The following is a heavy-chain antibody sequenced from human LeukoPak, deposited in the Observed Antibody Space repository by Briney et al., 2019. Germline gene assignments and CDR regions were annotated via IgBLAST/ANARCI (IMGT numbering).Heavy chain of an antibody. CDR3: ARGASSYYDSSDYFDY. CDR1: GYTFTSHS. V-gene: IGHV1-18*01. D-gene: IGHD3-22*01. Sequence: ASVKVSCQASGYTFTSHSISWVRQAPGQGPEWMGWVSVHNGNTNFAQKLQGRVTMTTDTSTSTAYMELRSLRSDDTAVYYCARGASSYYDSSDYFDYWGQGTLVTVSS. CDR2: VSVHNGNT. J-gene: IGHJ4*02.